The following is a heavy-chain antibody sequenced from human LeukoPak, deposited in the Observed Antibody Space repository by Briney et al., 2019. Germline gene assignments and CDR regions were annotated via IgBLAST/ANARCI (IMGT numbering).Heavy chain of an antibody. CDR1: GFIFSSSW. CDR3: VRDLLRIFPGGYLDY. CDR2: IKSKTDGGTT. D-gene: IGHD2/OR15-2a*01. Sequence: PGGSLRLSCAASGFIFSSSWMSWVRQAPGKGLEWVGRIKSKTDGGTTDYAAPVKGRFTISRDNSKNTLYLQMNSLRAEDTAFYYCVRDLLRIFPGGYLDYWGQGVLVTVSS. V-gene: IGHV3-15*01. J-gene: IGHJ4*02.